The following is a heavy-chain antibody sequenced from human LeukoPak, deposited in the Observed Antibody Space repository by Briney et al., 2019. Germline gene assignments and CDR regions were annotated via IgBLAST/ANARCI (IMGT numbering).Heavy chain of an antibody. Sequence: PGGSLRLSCAASGFTFSSYEMNWVRQAPGKGLEWVSYISSSGSTIYYADSVKGRFTISRDNAKNSLYLQMNSLRAEDTAVYYCARAESDPALFDYWGQGTLVTVSS. V-gene: IGHV3-48*03. CDR2: ISSSGSTI. J-gene: IGHJ4*02. D-gene: IGHD1-14*01. CDR3: ARAESDPALFDY. CDR1: GFTFSSYE.